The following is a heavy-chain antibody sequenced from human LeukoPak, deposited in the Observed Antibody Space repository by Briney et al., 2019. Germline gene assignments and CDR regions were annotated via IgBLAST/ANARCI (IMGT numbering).Heavy chain of an antibody. D-gene: IGHD2-2*01. J-gene: IGHJ3*02. CDR3: AREIIVVVPAARDHHDAFDI. CDR1: GGSISSYY. Sequence: PSETLSLTCTVSGGSISSYYWSWIRQPPGKGLEWIGYIYYSGSTNYNPSLKSRVTISVDTSKNQFSLKLSSVTAADTAVYYCAREIIVVVPAARDHHDAFDIWSQGTMVTVSS. V-gene: IGHV4-59*01. CDR2: IYYSGST.